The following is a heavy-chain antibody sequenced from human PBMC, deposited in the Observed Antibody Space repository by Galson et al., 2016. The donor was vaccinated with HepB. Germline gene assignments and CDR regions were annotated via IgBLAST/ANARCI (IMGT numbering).Heavy chain of an antibody. V-gene: IGHV3-53*01. J-gene: IGHJ4*02. CDR1: GFTVSSNY. CDR2: IYSGGTT. Sequence: SLRLSCAASGFTVSSNYMSWVRQAPGKGLEWVSVIYSGGTTYYAGSVKGRFTISRDNSKNTVYLQMNSLRAEDTAVYYCARAPFYYDSSTTDSWGQGTLVTVSS. CDR3: ARAPFYYDSSTTDS. D-gene: IGHD3-22*01.